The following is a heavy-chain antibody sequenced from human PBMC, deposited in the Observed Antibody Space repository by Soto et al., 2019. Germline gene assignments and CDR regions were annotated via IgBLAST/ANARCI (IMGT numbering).Heavy chain of an antibody. J-gene: IGHJ3*02. Sequence: QVHLVQSGAEVRRPGASVKVSCQASGYTSPIYDIEWVRQATGQRLEWMGWMNPKKGNRYPAPKFQGRLPMTWNTSAPPASMDLTKLRAEDTAVYSWAHDRTISPEGFDIWGQGTLVTVS. V-gene: IGHV1-8*01. CDR2: MNPKKGNR. CDR1: GYTSPIYD. D-gene: IGHD3-3*01. CDR3: AHDRTISPEGFDI.